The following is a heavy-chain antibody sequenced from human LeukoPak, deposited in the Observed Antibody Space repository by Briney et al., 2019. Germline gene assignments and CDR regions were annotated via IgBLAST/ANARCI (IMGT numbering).Heavy chain of an antibody. Sequence: KPSETLSLTCAVYGGSFSGYYWSWIRQPPGKGLEWIGEINRSGSTNYNPSLKSRLTISVDTSKNQFSLKLSSVTAADTAVYYCARGIFRHCTNGVCPRNWFDPWGQGTLVTVSS. CDR1: GGSFSGYY. D-gene: IGHD2-8*01. J-gene: IGHJ5*02. V-gene: IGHV4-34*01. CDR3: ARGIFRHCTNGVCPRNWFDP. CDR2: INRSGST.